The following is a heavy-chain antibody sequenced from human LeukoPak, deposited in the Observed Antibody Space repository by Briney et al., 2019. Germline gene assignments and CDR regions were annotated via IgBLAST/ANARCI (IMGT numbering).Heavy chain of an antibody. J-gene: IGHJ4*02. Sequence: PGGSLRLSCAASGFSFNSYEMTWVRQAPGKGLEWVSSISSSSSYIYYADSVKGRFTISRDNAKNSLYLQMNSLRAEDTAVYYCARVWLQLATDYWGQGTLVTVSS. V-gene: IGHV3-21*01. CDR3: ARVWLQLATDY. D-gene: IGHD5-24*01. CDR2: ISSSSSYI. CDR1: GFSFNSYE.